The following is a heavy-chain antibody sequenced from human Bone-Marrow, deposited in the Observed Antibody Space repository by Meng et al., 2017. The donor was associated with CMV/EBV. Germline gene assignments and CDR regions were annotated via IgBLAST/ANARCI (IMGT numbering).Heavy chain of an antibody. CDR2: INHSGST. CDR3: ARRGGSYHYWRHFDY. J-gene: IGHJ4*02. V-gene: IGHV4-34*01. Sequence: GSLRLSCAVYGGSFSGYYWSWIRQSPGKGLEWIGEINHSGSTNYNPSLKSRVTISVDTSKNQFSLKLSSVTAADTAVYYCARRGGSYHYWRHFDYWGQGTLVTVSS. CDR1: GGSFSGYY. D-gene: IGHD1-26*01.